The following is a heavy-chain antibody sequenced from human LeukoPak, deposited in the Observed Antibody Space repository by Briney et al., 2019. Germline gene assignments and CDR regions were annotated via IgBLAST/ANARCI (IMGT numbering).Heavy chain of an antibody. Sequence: GGSLRLSCAASGFTFSSYWMSWVRQAPGKGLEWVANINQDGSEKYYVDSVKGRFTISKDSAKNSLYLQMNSLRAEDTAVYYCARDRGSAVPQTYSWDLGKYGMDVWGQGTTVTVSS. V-gene: IGHV3-7*01. J-gene: IGHJ6*02. D-gene: IGHD2-15*01. CDR1: GFTFSSYW. CDR3: ARDRGSAVPQTYSWDLGKYGMDV. CDR2: INQDGSEK.